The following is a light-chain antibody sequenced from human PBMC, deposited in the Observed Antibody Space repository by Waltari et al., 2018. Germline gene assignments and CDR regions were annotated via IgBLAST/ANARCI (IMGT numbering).Light chain of an antibody. V-gene: IGKV3-15*01. CDR2: VAS. Sequence: EVVMTQSPATLSVSQGERVTLFCRASQSVGNNVAWYQQKPGQAPRLLIYVASTRATGVPDRFSDSGSGTEFTLTVTSLQSEDFAVYYCQQYDNWPPLTFGGGTKVDLK. CDR3: QQYDNWPPLT. J-gene: IGKJ4*01. CDR1: QSVGNN.